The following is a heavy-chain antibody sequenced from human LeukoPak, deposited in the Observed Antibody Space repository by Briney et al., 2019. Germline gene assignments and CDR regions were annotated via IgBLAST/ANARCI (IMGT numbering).Heavy chain of an antibody. D-gene: IGHD3-10*01. Sequence: PSETLSLTCSVSGGSVSSYYWSWIRQSPGKGLECIVYIHNSGRTNYNPSLKSRVTGFVDTSKNQVSLRLSSVTAADTAVYYCATMVRGGYYFDYWGQGTLVTVSS. CDR1: GGSVSSYY. CDR3: ATMVRGGYYFDY. J-gene: IGHJ4*02. V-gene: IGHV4-4*08. CDR2: IHNSGRT.